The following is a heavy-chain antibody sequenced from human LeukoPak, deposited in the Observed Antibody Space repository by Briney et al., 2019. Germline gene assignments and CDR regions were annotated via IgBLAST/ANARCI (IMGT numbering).Heavy chain of an antibody. CDR2: IYYSGST. Sequence: PSETLSLTCTVSGGSISSGDYYWSWIRQPPGKGLEWIGYIYYSGSTYYNPSLKSRVTISVDTSKNQFSLKLSSVTAADTAVYYCARDVVGYYDSSGYRFDYWGQGTLVTVSS. D-gene: IGHD3-22*01. CDR1: GGSISSGDYY. V-gene: IGHV4-30-4*01. CDR3: ARDVVGYYDSSGYRFDY. J-gene: IGHJ4*02.